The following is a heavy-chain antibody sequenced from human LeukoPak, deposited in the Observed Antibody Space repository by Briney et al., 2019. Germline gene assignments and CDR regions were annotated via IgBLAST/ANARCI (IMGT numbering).Heavy chain of an antibody. CDR1: GFTFHSFA. J-gene: IGHJ4*02. CDR2: ISGGAAST. Sequence: GGSLRLSCSASGFTFHSFAMSWVRLPPGKGLEWVSTISGGAASTYYAESVRGRFTISRDNSENTLYLQMGNLRAEDSAIYYCANDHHNFDHTQFSYYFDSWGRGALVTVSS. V-gene: IGHV3-23*01. CDR3: ANDHHNFDHTQFSYYFDS. D-gene: IGHD1-20*01.